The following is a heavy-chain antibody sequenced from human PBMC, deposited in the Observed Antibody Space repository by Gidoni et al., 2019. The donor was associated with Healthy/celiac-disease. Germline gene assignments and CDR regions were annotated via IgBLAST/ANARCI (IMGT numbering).Heavy chain of an antibody. CDR2: ISGSGGST. D-gene: IGHD6-13*01. CDR3: AKLWPGIAAAGMGRAFDY. V-gene: IGHV3-23*01. CDR1: GFTFSSYA. J-gene: IGHJ4*02. Sequence: EVQLLESGGGLVQPGGSLRLSCSASGFTFSSYAMSWVRQAPGKGLEWVAAISGSGGSTYYADSVKGRFTISRDYSKNTLYLQMNSLRAEDTAVYYCAKLWPGIAAAGMGRAFDYWGQGTLVTVSS.